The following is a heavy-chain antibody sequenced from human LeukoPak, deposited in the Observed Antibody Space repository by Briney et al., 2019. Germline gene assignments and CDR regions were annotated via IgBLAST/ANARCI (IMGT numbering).Heavy chain of an antibody. CDR3: ATDRAGGYLFDY. D-gene: IGHD2-15*01. CDR2: FDPEDGET. J-gene: IGHJ4*02. V-gene: IGHV1-24*01. CDR1: GYTLTELS. Sequence: ASVKVSCKVSGYTLTELSMHWVRQAPGKGLEWMGGFDPEDGETIYAQKFQGRVTMTEDTSTDTAYMELNSLRSEDTAVYYCATDRAGGYLFDYWGQGTLVTVSS.